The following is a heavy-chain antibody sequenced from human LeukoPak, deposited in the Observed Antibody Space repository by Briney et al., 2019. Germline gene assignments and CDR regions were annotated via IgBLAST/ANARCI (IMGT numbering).Heavy chain of an antibody. CDR3: ARHIGSIAVAGPYYYYGMDV. V-gene: IGHV5-51*01. CDR2: IYPGDSDT. CDR1: GYSFTGYW. J-gene: IGHJ6*02. D-gene: IGHD6-19*01. Sequence: GESLKISCKGSGYSFTGYWIGWVRQMPGKGLEWMGIIYPGDSDTRYSPSFQGQVTISADKSISTAYLQWSSLKASDTAMYYCARHIGSIAVAGPYYYYGMDVWGQGTTVTVSS.